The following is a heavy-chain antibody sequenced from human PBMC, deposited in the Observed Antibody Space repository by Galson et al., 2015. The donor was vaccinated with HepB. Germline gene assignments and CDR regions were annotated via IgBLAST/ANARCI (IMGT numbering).Heavy chain of an antibody. V-gene: IGHV1-18*01. CDR3: ARGGMATIGGPAFDY. Sequence: SVKVSCKASGYTFTRYTISWPRQAPGQGLEWMGCTSVYSGSTNYAQRLQGRVTMTTDTSTSTAYMELRSLRSDDTAVYYRARGGMATIGGPAFDYWGQGTLVTVSS. J-gene: IGHJ4*01. D-gene: IGHD5-24*01. CDR1: GYTFTRYT. CDR2: TSVYSGST.